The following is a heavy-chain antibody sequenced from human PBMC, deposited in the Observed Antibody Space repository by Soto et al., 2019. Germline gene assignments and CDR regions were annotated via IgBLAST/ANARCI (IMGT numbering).Heavy chain of an antibody. CDR3: AKGYYDFWSGYYTVFDY. Sequence: GGSLRLSCAASGFTFSSYAMSWVRQAPGKGLEWVSAISGSGGSTYYADSVKGRFTISRDNSKNTLYLQMNSLRAEDTAVYYCAKGYYDFWSGYYTVFDYWGQGTLVTVSS. V-gene: IGHV3-23*01. D-gene: IGHD3-3*01. CDR2: ISGSGGST. CDR1: GFTFSSYA. J-gene: IGHJ4*02.